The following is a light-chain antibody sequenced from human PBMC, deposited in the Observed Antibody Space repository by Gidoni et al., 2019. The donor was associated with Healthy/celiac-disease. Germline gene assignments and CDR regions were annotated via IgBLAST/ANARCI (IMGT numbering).Light chain of an antibody. Sequence: SSELTQDPAVSVALGQTVRITCQGDSHRSYYASWYQQKPGQAPVLVIYGNNNRPSGIPDRFSGSSSGNTASLTSTGAQAEDEADYYGSSRGSSGNHVVFGGGTKLTVL. CDR3: SSRGSSGNHVV. J-gene: IGLJ2*01. V-gene: IGLV3-19*01. CDR2: GNN. CDR1: SHRSYY.